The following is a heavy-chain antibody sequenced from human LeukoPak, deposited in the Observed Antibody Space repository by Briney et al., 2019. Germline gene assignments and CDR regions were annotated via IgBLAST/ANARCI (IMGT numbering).Heavy chain of an antibody. V-gene: IGHV3-74*01. J-gene: IGHJ4*02. Sequence: GGSLRLSCAASGFTFSSYWMHWVRHAPGKGLVWVSRISSDGSDTNYADSVKGRFTISRDNAKNTLYLPMNSLRAEDTAVYYCARGSYSLGGFDYWGQGTLVTVSS. D-gene: IGHD6-13*01. CDR2: ISSDGSDT. CDR3: ARGSYSLGGFDY. CDR1: GFTFSSYW.